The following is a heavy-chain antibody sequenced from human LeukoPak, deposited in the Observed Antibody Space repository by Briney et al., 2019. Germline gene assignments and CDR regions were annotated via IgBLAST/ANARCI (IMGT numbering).Heavy chain of an antibody. CDR3: ARGVGEGYDTLTGYYEY. V-gene: IGHV3-30-3*01. J-gene: IGHJ4*02. D-gene: IGHD3-9*01. CDR1: GFSFSDYW. CDR2: ISYDGSNK. Sequence: GGSLRLSCAASGFSFSDYWMSWVRQAPGKGLEWVAVISYDGSNKYYADSVKGRFTISRDNSKNTLYLQMNSLRAEDTAVYYCARGVGEGYDTLTGYYEYWGQGTLVTVSS.